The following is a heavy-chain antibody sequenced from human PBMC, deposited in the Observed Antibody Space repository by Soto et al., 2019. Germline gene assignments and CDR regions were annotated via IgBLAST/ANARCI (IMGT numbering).Heavy chain of an antibody. CDR1: GDSVSSNSAA. D-gene: IGHD5-18*01. CDR2: TYYRSKWYN. V-gene: IGHV6-1*01. CDR3: ARVSDRGYSYGYNPIDY. Sequence: SQTLSLTCAISGDSVSSNSAAWNWIRQSPSRGLEWLGRTYYRSKWYNDYAVSVKSRITINPDTSKNQFSLQLNSVTPEDTAVYYCARVSDRGYSYGYNPIDYWGQGTLVTVSS. J-gene: IGHJ4*02.